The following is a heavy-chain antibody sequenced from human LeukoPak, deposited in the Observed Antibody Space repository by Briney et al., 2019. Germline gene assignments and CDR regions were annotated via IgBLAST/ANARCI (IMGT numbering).Heavy chain of an antibody. D-gene: IGHD3-10*01. CDR3: AAKTYYYGSGSPRGGAFDI. CDR2: FDPEDGET. V-gene: IGHV1-24*01. J-gene: IGHJ3*02. CDR1: VYTLTELS. Sequence: ASVKVSCKVSVYTLTELSMHWVRQAPGKGLEWMGGFDPEDGETIYAQKFQGRVAMTEGTSTDPAYMELSSLRSEDTAVYYCAAKTYYYGSGSPRGGAFDIWGQGTMVTVSS.